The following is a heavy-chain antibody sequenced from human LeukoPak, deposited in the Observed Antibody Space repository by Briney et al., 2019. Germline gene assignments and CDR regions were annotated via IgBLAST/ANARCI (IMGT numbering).Heavy chain of an antibody. D-gene: IGHD1-26*01. V-gene: IGHV1-2*02. J-gene: IGHJ3*02. CDR2: INPNSGGA. CDR3: AREGVGAIDAFDI. CDR1: GYTFTGYY. Sequence: ASVKVSCKASGYTFTGYYMHWVRQAPGQGLEWMGWINPNSGGANYAQKFQGRVTMTRDTSISTAYMELSRLRSDDTAVYYCAREGVGAIDAFDIWGQGTMVTVSS.